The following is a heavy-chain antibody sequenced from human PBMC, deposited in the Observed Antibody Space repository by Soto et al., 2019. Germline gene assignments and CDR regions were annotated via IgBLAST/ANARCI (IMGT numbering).Heavy chain of an antibody. Sequence: ASVKVSCKASGYTFTSYGISWVRQAPGQGLEWMGWISAYNGNTNYAQKLQGRVTMTTDTSTSTAYMELRSLRSDDTAVYYCARAPSLLNSSGWYTLDYWGQGTLVTVYS. CDR1: GYTFTSYG. CDR3: ARAPSLLNSSGWYTLDY. V-gene: IGHV1-18*01. CDR2: ISAYNGNT. J-gene: IGHJ4*02. D-gene: IGHD6-19*01.